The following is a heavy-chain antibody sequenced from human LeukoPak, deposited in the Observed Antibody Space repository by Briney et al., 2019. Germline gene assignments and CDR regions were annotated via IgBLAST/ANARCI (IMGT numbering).Heavy chain of an antibody. CDR1: GGSFSGYY. CDR3: AAGNPDAFDI. J-gene: IGHJ3*02. CDR2: INHSGST. Sequence: SGTLSLTCAVYGGSFSGYYWSWIRQPPGKGLEWIGEINHSGSTNYNPSLKSRVTISVDTSKNQFSLKLSSVTAADTAVYYCAAGNPDAFDIWGQGTMVTVSS. V-gene: IGHV4-34*01. D-gene: IGHD1-14*01.